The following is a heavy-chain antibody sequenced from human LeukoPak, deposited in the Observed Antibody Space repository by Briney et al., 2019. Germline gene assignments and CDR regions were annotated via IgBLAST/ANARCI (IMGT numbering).Heavy chain of an antibody. CDR2: ISNNGGYT. Sequence: GGSLRLSCAVSGFTFSSSAMSWVRQAPGKGLEWVSAISNNGGYTYYADSVQGRFTISRDNSKSTLCLQMNSLRAEDTAVYYCAKDGLTTVVTWFDYWGQGTLVTVSS. CDR3: AKDGLTTVVTWFDY. CDR1: GFTFSSSA. V-gene: IGHV3-23*01. D-gene: IGHD4-23*01. J-gene: IGHJ4*02.